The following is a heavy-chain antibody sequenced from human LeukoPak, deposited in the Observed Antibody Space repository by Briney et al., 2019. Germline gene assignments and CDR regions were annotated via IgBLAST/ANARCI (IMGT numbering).Heavy chain of an antibody. V-gene: IGHV3-21*04. D-gene: IGHD1-20*01. CDR2: IRSSSSYI. Sequence: GGSLRLSCAASGFTFSSYSMNLVRQAPGKALDWLSSIRSSSSYIYYADSVNGRFTISRDNATNSLYLQMNSLRAEDTALYYCARELRYNWNRYYYYMDVWGKGTTVTVSS. CDR3: ARELRYNWNRYYYYMDV. J-gene: IGHJ6*03. CDR1: GFTFSSYS.